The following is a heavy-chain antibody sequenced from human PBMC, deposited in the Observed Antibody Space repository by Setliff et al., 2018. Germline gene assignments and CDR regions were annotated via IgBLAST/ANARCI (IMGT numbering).Heavy chain of an antibody. CDR3: ARDLIRGAPNWFDP. D-gene: IGHD3-10*01. J-gene: IGHJ5*02. CDR2: ISGGGSLI. Sequence: GGSLRLSCAASGFTFRSYAINWVRQGPGKGLEWVSVISGGGSLIYYADSVKGRFTISRDNAKSSLYLQMNSLRAEDTAVYYCARDLIRGAPNWFDPWGQGTLVTVSS. V-gene: IGHV3-21*01. CDR1: GFTFRSYA.